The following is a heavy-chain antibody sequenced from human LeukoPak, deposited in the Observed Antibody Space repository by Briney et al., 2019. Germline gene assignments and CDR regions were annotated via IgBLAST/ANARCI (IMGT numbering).Heavy chain of an antibody. J-gene: IGHJ6*02. CDR2: MSGSSGST. Sequence: PGGSLRLSCAASGFTFSSYAMSWVRQAPGKGLEWVSAMSGSSGSTHYADSVKGRFTISRDNSKNTLYLQMNSLRAEDTAIYYCAKCDDYWVSGYGMDVWGQGTTVTVSS. D-gene: IGHD4-11*01. V-gene: IGHV3-23*01. CDR3: AKCDDYWVSGYGMDV. CDR1: GFTFSSYA.